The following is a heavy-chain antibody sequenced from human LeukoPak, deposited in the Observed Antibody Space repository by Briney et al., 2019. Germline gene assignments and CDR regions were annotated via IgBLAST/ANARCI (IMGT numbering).Heavy chain of an antibody. Sequence: GASVKVSCKASGYTFTSYDINWVRQATGQGLEWMGWMNPNSGNTGYAQKFQGRVTMTRNTSIGTAYMELSSLRSEDTAVYYCARGSTGSGSYYAEYFQHWGQGTLVTVSS. V-gene: IGHV1-8*01. CDR2: MNPNSGNT. CDR3: ARGSTGSGSYYAEYFQH. J-gene: IGHJ1*01. D-gene: IGHD3-10*01. CDR1: GYTFTSYD.